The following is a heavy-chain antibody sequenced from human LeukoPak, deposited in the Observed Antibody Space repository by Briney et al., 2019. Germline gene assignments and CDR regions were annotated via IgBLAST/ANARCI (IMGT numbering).Heavy chain of an antibody. V-gene: IGHV5-51*01. Sequence: GESLKISCKVSGYNFTNYWIGWVRQIPGKGLDWSGILYPGDSDTRHSPSFQGQVTISADKSINTAYLQWSSLKASDTAIYYCARGYCSSTSCYGDFDFWGQGTLVTVSS. CDR1: GYNFTNYW. CDR3: ARGYCSSTSCYGDFDF. D-gene: IGHD2-2*01. J-gene: IGHJ4*02. CDR2: LYPGDSDT.